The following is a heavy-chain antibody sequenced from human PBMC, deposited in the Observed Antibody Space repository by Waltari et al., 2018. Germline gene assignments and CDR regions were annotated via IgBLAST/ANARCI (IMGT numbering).Heavy chain of an antibody. CDR3: ARGHYGGSEAPFDY. CDR2: ISWNGGRT. Sequence: EVQLVESGGGVVRPGGSLRLSCAASGFTFDDYGMSWVRQAPGKWLEWVSGISWNGGRTGYADSVKGRFTISRDNAKNSLYLQMNSLRAEDTALYYCARGHYGGSEAPFDYWGQGTLVTVSS. D-gene: IGHD4-17*01. J-gene: IGHJ4*02. V-gene: IGHV3-20*04. CDR1: GFTFDDYG.